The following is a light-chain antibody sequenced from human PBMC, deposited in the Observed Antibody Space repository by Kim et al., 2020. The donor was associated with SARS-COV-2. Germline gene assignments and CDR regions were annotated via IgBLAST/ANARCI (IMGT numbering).Light chain of an antibody. CDR1: KLGDRY. J-gene: IGLJ1*01. V-gene: IGLV3-1*01. Sequence: SPVQTASLTCSGDKLGDRYTSWYQQRPGQSPLLVIYQDTKRPSGIPARFSGSTSGNTATLTITGAQAMDEADYFCQAWDNSALYVFGPGTQLTVL. CDR2: QDT. CDR3: QAWDNSALYV.